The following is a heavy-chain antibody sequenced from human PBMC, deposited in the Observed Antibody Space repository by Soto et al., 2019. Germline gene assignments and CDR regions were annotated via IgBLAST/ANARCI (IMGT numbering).Heavy chain of an antibody. Sequence: LRLSCAASGFTFSSYAMSWVRQAPGKGLEWVSAISGSGGSTYYADSVKGRFTISRDNSKNTLYLQMNSLRAEDTAVYYCSYYYDSSGYLFDYWGKGTLVTVSS. CDR1: GFTFSSYA. D-gene: IGHD3-22*01. CDR3: SYYYDSSGYLFDY. V-gene: IGHV3-23*01. J-gene: IGHJ4*02. CDR2: ISGSGGST.